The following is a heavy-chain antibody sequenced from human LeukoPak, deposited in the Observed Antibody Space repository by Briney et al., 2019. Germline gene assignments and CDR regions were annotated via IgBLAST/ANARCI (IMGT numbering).Heavy chain of an antibody. CDR2: IWYDGSNK. J-gene: IGHJ6*02. D-gene: IGHD2-2*01. CDR1: GFTFSSYA. Sequence: GGSLRLSCAASGFTFSSYAMHWVRQAPGKGLEWVAVIWYDGSNKYYADSVKGRFTISRDNSKNTLYLQMNSLRAEDTAVYYCARGTSCSSTSCYPPPYYYYYGMDVWGQGTTVTVSS. V-gene: IGHV3-33*08. CDR3: ARGTSCSSTSCYPPPYYYYYGMDV.